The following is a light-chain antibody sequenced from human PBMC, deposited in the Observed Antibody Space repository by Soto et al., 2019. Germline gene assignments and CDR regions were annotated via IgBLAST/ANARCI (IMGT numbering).Light chain of an antibody. CDR2: DTS. Sequence: AVVTQGPSLTVSPGGTVTLTCGSSTGAVTSGHYPYWFQQKPGQAPRTLIYDTSNKHSWTPARFSGSLLGGKAALTLSGAQPEDEAEYYCLLSYSGFRGVFGTGTKLTVL. CDR1: TGAVTSGHY. J-gene: IGLJ1*01. CDR3: LLSYSGFRGV. V-gene: IGLV7-46*01.